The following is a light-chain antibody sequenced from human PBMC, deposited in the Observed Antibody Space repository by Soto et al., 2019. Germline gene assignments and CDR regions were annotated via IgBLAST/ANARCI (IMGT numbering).Light chain of an antibody. Sequence: QSALTQPASVSGSPGQSITISCTGTSSDLAIYNYVSWYQQWPGKAPKLMIYQVTNRPSGVSNRFSGSRSGNTASLTISGLQAEDEADYYCSSYTDSSNYVFGTGTKVTVL. CDR3: SSYTDSSNYV. CDR1: SSDLAIYNY. J-gene: IGLJ1*01. V-gene: IGLV2-14*01. CDR2: QVT.